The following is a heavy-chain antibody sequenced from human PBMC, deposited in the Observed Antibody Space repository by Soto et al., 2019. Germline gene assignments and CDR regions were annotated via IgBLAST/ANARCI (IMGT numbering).Heavy chain of an antibody. D-gene: IGHD2-8*01. J-gene: IGHJ2*01. CDR1: GGSISGGVHS. V-gene: IGHV4-30-4*01. CDR2: IFDSGST. Sequence: PSETLSLTCTVSGGSISGGVHSWSWIRQPPGKGLEWIGHIFDSGSTYYNPSLKSRLTISVDTSKNQFSLRLSSVTAADTAVYYCAREIMPLTNDWHFDLWARRTLVTVSS. CDR3: AREIMPLTNDWHFDL.